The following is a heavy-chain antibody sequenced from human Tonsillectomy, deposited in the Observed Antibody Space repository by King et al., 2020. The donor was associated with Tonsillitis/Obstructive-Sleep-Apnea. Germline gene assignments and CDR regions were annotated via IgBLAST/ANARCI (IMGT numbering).Heavy chain of an antibody. CDR2: INHSGST. J-gene: IGHJ5*02. D-gene: IGHD2-2*02. V-gene: IGHV4-34*01. CDR3: ARGNPSNIVVVPAAIIGWFDP. Sequence: VQLQQWGAGLLKPSETLSLPCAVYGVSFSGYYWSWIRQPPGKGLEWIGEINHSGSTNYNPSLKSRVTISVDTSKNQFSLKLSSVTAADTAVYYCARGNPSNIVVVPAAIIGWFDPWGQGTLVTVAS. CDR1: GVSFSGYY.